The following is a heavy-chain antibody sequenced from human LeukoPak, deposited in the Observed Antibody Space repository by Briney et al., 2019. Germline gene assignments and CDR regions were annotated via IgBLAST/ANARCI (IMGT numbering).Heavy chain of an antibody. CDR3: ASGGPFGVGGFDY. Sequence: ASVKVSCKASGGIFSNYAIRWVRQAPGQGLEWMGGIIPIFGTANYAQKFQGRVTITTDESTSTAYMELSSLRSEDTAVYYCASGGPFGVGGFDYWGQGTLVTVSS. CDR1: GGIFSNYA. V-gene: IGHV1-69*05. J-gene: IGHJ4*02. CDR2: IIPIFGTA. D-gene: IGHD3-3*01.